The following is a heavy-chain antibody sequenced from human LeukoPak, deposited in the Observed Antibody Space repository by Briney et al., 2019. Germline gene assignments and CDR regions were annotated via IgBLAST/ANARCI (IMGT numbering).Heavy chain of an antibody. CDR2: IKQDGSEK. D-gene: IGHD5-18*01. Sequence: GGSLGLSCAASGFTFSRYWMSWARQAPGKGLEWVANIKQDGSEKYYVDSVKGRFTISRDNAKNSLYLQVNSLRADDTAVYCCASDGYRDTSVDYWGQGTLVTVSS. V-gene: IGHV3-7*05. CDR3: ASDGYRDTSVDY. CDR1: GFTFSRYW. J-gene: IGHJ4*02.